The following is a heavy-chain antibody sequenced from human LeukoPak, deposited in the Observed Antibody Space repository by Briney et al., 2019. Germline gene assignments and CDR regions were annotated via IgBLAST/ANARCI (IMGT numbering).Heavy chain of an antibody. CDR2: IYYSGST. Sequence: SETPSLTCTVSGGSISSYYWSWIRQPPGKGLEWIGYIYYSGSTYYNPSLKSRVTISVDTSKNQFSLKLSSVTAADTAVYYCARDSDYWGQGTLVTVSS. CDR3: ARDSDY. J-gene: IGHJ4*02. CDR1: GGSISSYY. V-gene: IGHV4-59*12.